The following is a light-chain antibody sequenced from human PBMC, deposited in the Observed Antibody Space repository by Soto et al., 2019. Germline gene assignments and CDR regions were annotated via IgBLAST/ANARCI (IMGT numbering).Light chain of an antibody. CDR2: DAS. J-gene: IGKJ1*01. CDR1: QSISSW. V-gene: IGKV1-5*01. Sequence: DIQMTQSPSTLSASVGDRVTISFLASQSISSWLAWYQQKPGKAPKLLIYDASSLESGVPSRFSGSGSGTEFTLTISSLQSEDFAVYYCQQYNNWPRTFGQGTKVDIK. CDR3: QQYNNWPRT.